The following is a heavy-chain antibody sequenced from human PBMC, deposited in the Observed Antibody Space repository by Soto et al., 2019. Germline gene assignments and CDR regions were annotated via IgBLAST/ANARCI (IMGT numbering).Heavy chain of an antibody. Sequence: SETLSLTCTVSGGSIRYYFWTWIRQPPGKGLEWIGYIYYSGRTNYNPSLKSRVSISADTSKNHFSLQLRSVTAADTAVYYCARVGGDDFGDSGGFDYWGQGTLVTVSS. J-gene: IGHJ4*02. CDR1: GGSIRYYF. CDR2: IYYSGRT. CDR3: ARVGGDDFGDSGGFDY. V-gene: IGHV4-59*01. D-gene: IGHD4-17*01.